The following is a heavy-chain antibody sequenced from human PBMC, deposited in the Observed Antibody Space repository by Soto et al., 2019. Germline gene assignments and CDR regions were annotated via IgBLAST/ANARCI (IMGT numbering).Heavy chain of an antibody. CDR1: GYSFTSYW. Sequence: GESLKISCKGSGYSFTSYWIGWVRQMPGKGLEWMGIIYPGDSDTRYSPSFQGQVTISADKSISTAYLQWSSLKASDTAMYYCARQEAPDSHAVWYYYAFDIWGQGTMVPVSS. V-gene: IGHV5-51*01. CDR3: ARQEAPDSHAVWYYYAFDI. D-gene: IGHD3-16*01. CDR2: IYPGDSDT. J-gene: IGHJ3*02.